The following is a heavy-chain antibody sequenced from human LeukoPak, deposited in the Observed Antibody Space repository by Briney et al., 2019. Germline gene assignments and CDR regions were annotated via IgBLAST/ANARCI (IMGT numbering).Heavy chain of an antibody. D-gene: IGHD2-15*01. CDR1: GYTFTGYY. CDR2: MNPNSGGT. J-gene: IGHJ4*02. CDR3: ARAYCSGGSCYYSDY. Sequence: GASVKVSCKASGYTFTGYYMHWVRQAPGQGLEWMGWMNPNSGGTNYAQKFQGRVTMTRDTSISTAYMELSSLRSEDTAVYYCARAYCSGGSCYYSDYWGQGTLVTVSS. V-gene: IGHV1-2*02.